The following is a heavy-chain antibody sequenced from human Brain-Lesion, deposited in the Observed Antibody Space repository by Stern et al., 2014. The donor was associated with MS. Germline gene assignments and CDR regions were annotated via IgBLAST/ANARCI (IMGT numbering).Heavy chain of an antibody. D-gene: IGHD1-14*01. CDR3: ARDITGSSAYFAY. Sequence: EVQLVESGGDLVQPGGSLGLSCAAFGFTFGDYAMHWVRHAPGKGLEGVAGISWNSGTIGYADSVKGRFTTSRDNAYSSLYLQMNSLRPEDTALYYCARDITGSSAYFAYWGQGTLVTVSS. J-gene: IGHJ4*02. CDR2: ISWNSGTI. V-gene: IGHV3-9*01. CDR1: GFTFGDYA.